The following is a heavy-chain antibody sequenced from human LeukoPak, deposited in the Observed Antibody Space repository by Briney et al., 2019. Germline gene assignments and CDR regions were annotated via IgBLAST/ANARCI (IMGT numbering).Heavy chain of an antibody. CDR2: INPNSGGT. J-gene: IGHJ5*02. Sequence: ASVKVSCKASGYTFTSYYMHWVRQAPGQGLEWMGRINPNSGGTNSAQKFQGRVTMTRDTSISTAYMELSRLRSDDTAVYYCARDVCSGGSCYSQNWFDPWGQGTLVTVSS. V-gene: IGHV1-2*06. CDR1: GYTFTSYY. D-gene: IGHD2-15*01. CDR3: ARDVCSGGSCYSQNWFDP.